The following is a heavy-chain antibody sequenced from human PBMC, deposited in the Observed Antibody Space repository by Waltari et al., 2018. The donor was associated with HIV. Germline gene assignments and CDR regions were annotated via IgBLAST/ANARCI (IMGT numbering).Heavy chain of an antibody. CDR3: ARGQYGPGSREDY. J-gene: IGHJ4*02. CDR2: INHSGRT. V-gene: IGHV4-34*02. Sequence: QVQLQQWGKGLLKPSETLSLTCAVQGGSSSNSYLSWIRQPPGKGLEWIAEINHSGRTNYNPSLKSRLTISVDTSKTQFSVKLTSVTAADTAVYFCARGQYGPGSREDYCGQGTLVTVAS. D-gene: IGHD3-10*01. CDR1: GGSSSNSY.